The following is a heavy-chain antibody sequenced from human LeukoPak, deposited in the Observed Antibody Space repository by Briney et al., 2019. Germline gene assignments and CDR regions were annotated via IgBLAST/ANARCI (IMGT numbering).Heavy chain of an antibody. CDR2: IKRKSDGGTT. D-gene: IGHD6-19*01. J-gene: IGHJ4*02. V-gene: IGHV3-15*01. CDR1: GLTFSNAW. Sequence: GGSLRLSCAASGLTFSNAWMSWVRQAPGKGLEWVGRIKRKSDGGTTDYAAPVKGRFTISRDDSKNTLYLQMNSLRAEDTAVYYCARDLAVAGTPYYFDYWGQGTLVTVSS. CDR3: ARDLAVAGTPYYFDY.